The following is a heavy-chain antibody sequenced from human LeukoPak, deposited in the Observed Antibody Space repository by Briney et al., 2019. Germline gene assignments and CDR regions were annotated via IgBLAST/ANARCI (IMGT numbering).Heavy chain of an antibody. V-gene: IGHV3-7*01. CDR1: RFTFSSYS. Sequence: GGSLRLSCAASRFTFSSYSMSWVRQAPGKGLEWVANIKEDGSEKHYVDSVKGRFTISRDNAKDSLSLEMNSLRAEDTAVYYCVRSYDYWGQGTQVTVSS. CDR2: IKEDGSEK. CDR3: VRSYDY. J-gene: IGHJ4*02.